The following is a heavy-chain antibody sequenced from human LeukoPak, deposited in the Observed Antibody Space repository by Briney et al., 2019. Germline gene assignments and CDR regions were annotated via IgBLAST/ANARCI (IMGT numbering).Heavy chain of an antibody. Sequence: PSETLSLTCTVSGYSISSGYYWGWIWQPPGKGLEWIGSIYHSGSTYYNPSLKSRVTISVDTSKNQFSLKLSSVTAADTAVYYCARVRTIFGVVIISSRVDYWGQGTLVTVSS. CDR1: GYSISSGYY. J-gene: IGHJ4*02. V-gene: IGHV4-38-2*02. CDR2: IYHSGST. D-gene: IGHD3-3*01. CDR3: ARVRTIFGVVIISSRVDY.